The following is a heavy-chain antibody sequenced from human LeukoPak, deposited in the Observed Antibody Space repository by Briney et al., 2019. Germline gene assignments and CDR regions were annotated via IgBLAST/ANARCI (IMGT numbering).Heavy chain of an antibody. CDR1: GFTFNNYA. J-gene: IGHJ4*01. V-gene: IGHV3-64*01. D-gene: IGHD3-16*01. Sequence: AGGSLRLSCAASGFTFNNYAMHWVRQVPGKGLEYVSGISSSGVSTNYANSVKGRFSISRDNSKNTLYLQMGSLRDEDMGVYYCARGSAGLVIITFYYWGHGTLVTVSS. CDR2: ISSSGVST. CDR3: ARGSAGLVIITFYY.